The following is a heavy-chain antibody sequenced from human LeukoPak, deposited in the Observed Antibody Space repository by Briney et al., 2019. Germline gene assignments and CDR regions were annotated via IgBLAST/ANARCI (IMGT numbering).Heavy chain of an antibody. Sequence: ASVKASCKASGGTFSSYAISWVRQAPGQGLEWMGGIIPIFGTANYAQKFQGRVTITADESTSTAYMELSSLRSEDTAVYYCARTYTKELFWDYWGQGTLVTVSS. D-gene: IGHD1-26*01. CDR1: GGTFSSYA. J-gene: IGHJ4*02. CDR3: ARTYTKELFWDY. CDR2: IIPIFGTA. V-gene: IGHV1-69*13.